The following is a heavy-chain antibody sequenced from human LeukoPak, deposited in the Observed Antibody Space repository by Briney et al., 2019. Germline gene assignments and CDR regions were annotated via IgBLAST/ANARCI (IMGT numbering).Heavy chain of an antibody. J-gene: IGHJ4*02. Sequence: PGGSLRLSCAASGFTFSGSAMHWVRQASGKGLEWVGRIRGKAYSYATAYAASVKGRFTISRDDSKNTAYLQMNSLKTEDTAVYYCTRYGPFWSSADWGQGTLVTVSS. CDR3: TRYGPFWSSAD. CDR2: IRGKAYSYAT. V-gene: IGHV3-73*01. D-gene: IGHD3-3*01. CDR1: GFTFSGSA.